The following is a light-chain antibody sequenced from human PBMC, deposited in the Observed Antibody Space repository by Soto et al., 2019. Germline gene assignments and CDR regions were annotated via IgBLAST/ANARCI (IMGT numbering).Light chain of an antibody. V-gene: IGKV1-33*01. CDR1: QDISNY. Sequence: DIQMTQSPSSLSASVGDRVTITCQASQDISNYLNWYQQKPGKAPKLLIYDASNLETGVPSRFSGSGSGTDFTFTISSLQPEDIATYYCQQYDNLPRTFGQGPKVEIK. J-gene: IGKJ1*01. CDR3: QQYDNLPRT. CDR2: DAS.